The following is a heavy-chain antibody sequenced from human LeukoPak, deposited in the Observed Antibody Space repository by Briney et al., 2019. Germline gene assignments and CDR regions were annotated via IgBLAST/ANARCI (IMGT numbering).Heavy chain of an antibody. CDR2: INHSGST. CDR3: ARGGRIQLWPGYDY. J-gene: IGHJ4*02. D-gene: IGHD5-18*01. Sequence: NPSETLSLTCAVYGGSFSGYYWSWICQPPGKGLEWIGEINHSGSTNYNPSLKSRVTISVDTSKNQFSLKLSSVTAADTAVYYCARGGRIQLWPGYDYWGQGTLVTVSS. CDR1: GGSFSGYY. V-gene: IGHV4-34*01.